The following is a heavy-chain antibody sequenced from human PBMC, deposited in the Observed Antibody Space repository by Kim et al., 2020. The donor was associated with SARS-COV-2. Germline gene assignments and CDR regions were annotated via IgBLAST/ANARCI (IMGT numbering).Heavy chain of an antibody. J-gene: IGHJ4*02. V-gene: IGHV3-48*02. D-gene: IGHD3-10*01. Sequence: GGSLRLSCAASGFTFSSYSMNWVRQAPGKGLEWVSYISSSSSTIYYADSVKGRFTISRDNAKNSLYLQMNSLRDEDTAGYYCARAAKSHYYGSGSALDYWGQGTLVTVSS. CDR3: ARAAKSHYYGSGSALDY. CDR2: ISSSSSTI. CDR1: GFTFSSYS.